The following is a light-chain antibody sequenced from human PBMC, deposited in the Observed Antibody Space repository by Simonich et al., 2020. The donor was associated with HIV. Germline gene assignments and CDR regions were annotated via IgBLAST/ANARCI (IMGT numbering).Light chain of an antibody. CDR1: QSLLYSSNNKNY. Sequence: DIVMTQSPDSLAVSLGERATIDCKSSQSLLYSSNNKNYLAWYQQKPGQPPNLLIYWASPRESGVPDRFNGSGSETDFTLTISSLQAEDVAVYYCQQYYITPHTFGQGTKVEIK. CDR3: QQYYITPHT. V-gene: IGKV4-1*01. J-gene: IGKJ1*01. CDR2: WAS.